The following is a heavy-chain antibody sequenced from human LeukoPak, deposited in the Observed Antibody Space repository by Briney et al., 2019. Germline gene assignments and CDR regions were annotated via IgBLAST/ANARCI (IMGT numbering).Heavy chain of an antibody. D-gene: IGHD3-22*01. CDR3: ARDLVRWRWLPPPLPDY. J-gene: IGHJ4*02. V-gene: IGHV3-30-3*01. Sequence: GRSLRLSCAASGFTFSSYAMHWVRQAPGKGLEWVAVISYDGSNKYYAGSVKGRFTISRDNSKNTLYLQMNSLRAEDTAVYYCARDLVRWRWLPPPLPDYWGQGTLVTVSS. CDR2: ISYDGSNK. CDR1: GFTFSSYA.